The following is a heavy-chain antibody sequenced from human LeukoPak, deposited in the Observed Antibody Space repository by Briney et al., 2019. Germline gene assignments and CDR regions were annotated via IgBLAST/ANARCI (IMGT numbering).Heavy chain of an antibody. CDR3: ARHVAVAGTYFQH. V-gene: IGHV4-39*01. D-gene: IGHD6-19*01. Sequence: SETLSLTCTVSGGSINSSSYYWGWIRQPPGKGLEWIGSIYYSGSTYYNPSLKSRVTISVDTSKNQFSLKLSSVTAADTAVYYCARHVAVAGTYFQHWGQGTLVSVSS. CDR1: GGSINSSSYY. J-gene: IGHJ1*01. CDR2: IYYSGST.